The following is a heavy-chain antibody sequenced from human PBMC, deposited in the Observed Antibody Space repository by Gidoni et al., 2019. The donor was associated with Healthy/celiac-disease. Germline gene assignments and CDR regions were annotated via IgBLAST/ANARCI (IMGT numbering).Heavy chain of an antibody. D-gene: IGHD5-18*01. Sequence: QVQLVESGGGVVQPGRSLRLSCAASGFTFSSYGMHWVRQAPGKGLEWVAVIWYDGSNKYYADSVKGRFTISRDNSKNTLYLQMNSLRAEDTAVYYCARGGGGAMVYAFDIWGQGTMVTVSS. J-gene: IGHJ3*02. CDR2: IWYDGSNK. CDR1: GFTFSSYG. V-gene: IGHV3-33*01. CDR3: ARGGGGAMVYAFDI.